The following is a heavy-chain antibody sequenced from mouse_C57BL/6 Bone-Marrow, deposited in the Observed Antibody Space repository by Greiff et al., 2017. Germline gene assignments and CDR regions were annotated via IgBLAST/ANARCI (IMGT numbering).Heavy chain of an antibody. J-gene: IGHJ2*01. CDR3: ARGGYYGVYYFDY. D-gene: IGHD1-1*01. Sequence: VQLQQSGPELVRPGASVKISCKASGYTFTSYWMQWVRQRPGQGLEWIGEILPGSGRTNYNEKFKGKATLTVDTSSSTAYMQLSSLTSEDSAVYFCARGGYYGVYYFDYWGKGTTLTVSS. CDR2: ILPGSGRT. V-gene: IGHV1-56*01. CDR1: GYTFTSYW.